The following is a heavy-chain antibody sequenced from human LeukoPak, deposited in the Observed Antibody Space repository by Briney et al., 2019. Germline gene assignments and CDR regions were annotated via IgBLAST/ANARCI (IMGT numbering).Heavy chain of an antibody. J-gene: IGHJ5*02. D-gene: IGHD3-10*01. V-gene: IGHV3-21*01. Sequence: GGSLRLSCAASGFTFSSFTMNWVRQAPGKGLEWASSISSSGGSTWHADSVKGRFTISRDNAKNSVHLQMTNLRVDDTAVYYCGRDFLGESGAGGPWGQGILVTVSS. CDR3: GRDFLGESGAGGP. CDR2: ISSSGGST. CDR1: GFTFSSFT.